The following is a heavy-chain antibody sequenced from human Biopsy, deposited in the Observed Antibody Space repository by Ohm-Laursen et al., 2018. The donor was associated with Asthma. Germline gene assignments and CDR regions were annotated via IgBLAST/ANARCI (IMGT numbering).Heavy chain of an antibody. V-gene: IGHV4-39*01. CDR1: GGAIRTSGYY. CDR2: MYYSGSA. CDR3: ARNQEAASYPYDGSIGY. D-gene: IGHD3-22*01. J-gene: IGHJ4*02. Sequence: SQTLSLTCSVSGGAIRTSGYYWGWIRQPPGKGLEWIGSMYYSGSAYYNPSLESRVTISVDTSKNQFSLKLSSVTAADTAVYFCARNQEAASYPYDGSIGYWGQGIPVTVSS.